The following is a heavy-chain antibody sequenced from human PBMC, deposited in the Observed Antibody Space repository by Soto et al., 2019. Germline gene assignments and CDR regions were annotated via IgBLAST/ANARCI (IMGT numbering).Heavy chain of an antibody. CDR1: GYTFSCYS. CDR2: ISTYSGNT. Sequence: ASVKVSCKTSGYTFSCYSINWVRQAPGQGLEWMAWISTYSGNTHYAARVQGRGTVTLDKSARTAFMEMRGLTSDETAVYFFARDNGYFDLRGQGTLVTV. J-gene: IGHJ4*02. CDR3: ARDNGYFDL. V-gene: IGHV1-18*04.